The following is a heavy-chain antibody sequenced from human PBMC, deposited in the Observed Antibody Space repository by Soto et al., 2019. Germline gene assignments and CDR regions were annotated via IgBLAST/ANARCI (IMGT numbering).Heavy chain of an antibody. CDR2: IYYNGNT. CDR3: TRANWYSEY. Sequence: QVQLQESGPGLVKPSETLSLTCTVSGGSISNHYWSWIRQPPGKGLEWIGYIYYNGNTNYNPSLTSRVTMSVDTSQNRTSLKFSSVTAADTAVYYCTRANWYSEYWGQVTLVTVSS. J-gene: IGHJ4*02. V-gene: IGHV4-59*11. CDR1: GGSISNHY. D-gene: IGHD7-27*01.